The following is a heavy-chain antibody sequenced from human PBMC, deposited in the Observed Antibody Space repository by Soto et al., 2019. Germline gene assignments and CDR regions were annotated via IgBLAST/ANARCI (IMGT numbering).Heavy chain of an antibody. Sequence: QVQLVQSGAEVKKPGSAVKVSCKASGGTFSAYAISWVRQAPGQGLEWVGGIVPVLDTFSYAHNFQGRVSITADESTSTAYMELKSLRSEDTAMYYCAHSLSLAATGSPFDYWGQGTLVTVSS. V-gene: IGHV1-69*01. D-gene: IGHD6-13*01. CDR2: IVPVLDTF. CDR1: GGTFSAYA. CDR3: AHSLSLAATGSPFDY. J-gene: IGHJ4*02.